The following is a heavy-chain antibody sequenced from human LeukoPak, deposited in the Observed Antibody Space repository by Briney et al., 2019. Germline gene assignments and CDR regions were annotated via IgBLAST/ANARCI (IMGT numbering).Heavy chain of an antibody. CDR3: ARHPDFDY. J-gene: IGHJ4*02. Sequence: HGVSLRLSCAASGFTFSSYWMHWVRQAPGKGLVWVSRTNSDGSNTSYADSVKGRFTISRDNPKNTLYLKMNSLRAEDTAVYYCARHPDFDYWGQGTLVTVSS. CDR2: TNSDGSNT. CDR1: GFTFSSYW. V-gene: IGHV3-74*01.